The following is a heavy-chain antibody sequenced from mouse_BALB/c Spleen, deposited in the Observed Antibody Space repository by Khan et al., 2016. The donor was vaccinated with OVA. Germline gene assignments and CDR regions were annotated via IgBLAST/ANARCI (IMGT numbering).Heavy chain of an antibody. J-gene: IGHJ3*01. CDR3: ASHVTGSFAY. CDR2: ISSGGDYT. Sequence: EVHLVESGGDLVKPGGSLKLSCAASGFSFSSYSMSWVRQTPDKRLEWVATISSGGDYTYYPDIVKGRFTISRDNAKNTLYLQLSSLKSEDTAMYYCASHVTGSFAYWGQGTLVTVSA. CDR1: GFSFSSYS. V-gene: IGHV5-6*01. D-gene: IGHD4-1*01.